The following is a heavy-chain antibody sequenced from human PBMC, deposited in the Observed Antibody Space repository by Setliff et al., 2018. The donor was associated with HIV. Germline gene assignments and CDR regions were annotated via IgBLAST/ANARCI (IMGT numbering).Heavy chain of an antibody. CDR3: ARGLRVYDSSGYYYRDYYYYYAMDV. Sequence: PGGSLRLSCAASGFTFSDYAMSWVRQAPGKGLEWVSGISGSGGSTYYADSVKGRFTISRDNSKNTLYLQMNSLRAEDTAVYYCARGLRVYDSSGYYYRDYYYYYAMDVWGQGTTVTVSS. CDR1: GFTFSDYA. D-gene: IGHD3-22*01. J-gene: IGHJ6*02. CDR2: ISGSGGST. V-gene: IGHV3-23*01.